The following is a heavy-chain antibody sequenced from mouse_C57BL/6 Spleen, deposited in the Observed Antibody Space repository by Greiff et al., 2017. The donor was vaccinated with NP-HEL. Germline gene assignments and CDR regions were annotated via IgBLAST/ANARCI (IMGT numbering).Heavy chain of an antibody. CDR3: ASPAQATVYYAMDY. J-gene: IGHJ4*01. D-gene: IGHD3-2*02. Sequence: VKLMESGAELARPGASVKLSCKASGYTFTSYGISWVKQRTGQGLEWIGEIYPRSGNTYYNEKFKGKATLTADKSSSTAYMELRSLTSEDSAVYCCASPAQATVYYAMDYWGQGTSVTVSS. CDR1: GYTFTSYG. CDR2: IYPRSGNT. V-gene: IGHV1-81*01.